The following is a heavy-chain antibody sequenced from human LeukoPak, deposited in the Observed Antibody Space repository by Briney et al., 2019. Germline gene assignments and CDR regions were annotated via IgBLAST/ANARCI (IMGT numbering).Heavy chain of an antibody. J-gene: IGHJ4*02. Sequence: GGSLRLSCAASGFTFSSYAMSWVRQAPGKGLVWVSAISGSGGSTYYAGSVKGRFTISRDNSKNTLYLQMNSLRAEDTAVYYCAKGRYGLFDYWGQGTLVTVSS. CDR3: AKGRYGLFDY. CDR2: ISGSGGST. D-gene: IGHD4-17*01. V-gene: IGHV3-23*01. CDR1: GFTFSSYA.